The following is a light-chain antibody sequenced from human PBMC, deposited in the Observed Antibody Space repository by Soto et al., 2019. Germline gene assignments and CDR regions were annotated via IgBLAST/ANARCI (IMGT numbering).Light chain of an antibody. CDR3: SSYTSTNTYG. CDR2: DVS. CDR1: SSAVGGYNF. J-gene: IGLJ1*01. V-gene: IGLV2-14*01. Sequence: QSVLTQPASVSGSPGQSITISCTGTSSAVGGYNFVSLYQQHPGKAPQLMIYDVSERPSGVSYRFSGSKSGNTASLTISGLQAEDEADYYCSSYTSTNTYGFGTGTKVTVL.